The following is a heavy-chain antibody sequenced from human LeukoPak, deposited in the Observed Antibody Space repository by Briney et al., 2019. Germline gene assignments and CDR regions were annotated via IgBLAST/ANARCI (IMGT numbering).Heavy chain of an antibody. CDR2: IYSSGST. J-gene: IGHJ4*02. Sequence: SETLSLTCSVSVGSTNSYYWSWIRQSGGKGLEWIGRIYSSGSTVYNPSLNSRLTMSIDTSKNQFSLTRKSVTATDTAVYYCARVKASSTSWTFDQWGQGALVTVS. CDR3: ARVKASSTSWTFDQ. CDR1: VGSTNSYY. V-gene: IGHV4-4*07. D-gene: IGHD2-2*01.